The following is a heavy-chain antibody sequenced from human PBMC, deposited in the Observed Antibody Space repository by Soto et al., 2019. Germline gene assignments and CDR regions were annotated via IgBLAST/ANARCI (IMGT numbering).Heavy chain of an antibody. CDR2: INPSGGST. V-gene: IGHV1-46*01. CDR3: ARNQLSRGSYWGPDY. Sequence: ASVKVSCKASGYTFTSYYMHWVRQAPGQGLEWMGIINPSGGSTSYAQKFQGRVTMTRDTSTSTVYMELSSLRSEDTAVYYCARNQLSRGSYWGPDYGGQGTLVTV. CDR1: GYTFTSYY. J-gene: IGHJ4*02. D-gene: IGHD6-19*01.